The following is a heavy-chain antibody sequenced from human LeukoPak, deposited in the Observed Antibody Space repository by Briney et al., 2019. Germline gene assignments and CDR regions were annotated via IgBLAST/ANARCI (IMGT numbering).Heavy chain of an antibody. J-gene: IGHJ5*02. D-gene: IGHD3-22*01. CDR2: ISAYNGNT. CDR3: ARVDYYDSSGYYYGNWFDP. V-gene: IGHV1-18*01. CDR1: GYTFPSYG. Sequence: ASVKVSCKASGYTFPSYGISWVRQAPGQGLEWMGWISAYNGNTNYAQKLQARVTMTTDTSTSTAYMELRSMRSDDTAVYYCARVDYYDSSGYYYGNWFDPWGQGTLVTVSS.